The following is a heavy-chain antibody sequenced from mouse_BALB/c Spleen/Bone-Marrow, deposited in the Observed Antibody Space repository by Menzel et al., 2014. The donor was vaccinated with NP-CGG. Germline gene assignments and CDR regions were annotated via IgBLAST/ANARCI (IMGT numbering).Heavy chain of an antibody. Sequence: QVQLQQSGAELARPGASVKLSCKASGYTFTSYWMHWVKQRPGQGLEWIGYINPSTGYTEYNQKFKDKATLTADKSSSTAYMQLSSLTSEDSAVYYCARRDGSSYPFVYWGQGTLVTVSA. CDR1: GYTFTSYW. J-gene: IGHJ3*01. CDR3: ARRDGSSYPFVY. D-gene: IGHD1-1*01. V-gene: IGHV1-4*01. CDR2: INPSTGYT.